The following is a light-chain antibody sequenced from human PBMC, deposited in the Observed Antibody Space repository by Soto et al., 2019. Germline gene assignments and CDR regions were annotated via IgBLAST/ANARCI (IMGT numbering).Light chain of an antibody. Sequence: DIQMTQSPSTLSASVGDRVTITCRASQRISSWLAWYQQKPGKAPKLLISEATTLESGVPSRFSGSGLGTDFTLTIKSLQPGDFGVYYCQQSYIVPYTFGRGTSLDI. J-gene: IGKJ2*01. V-gene: IGKV1-5*03. CDR3: QQSYIVPYT. CDR2: EAT. CDR1: QRISSW.